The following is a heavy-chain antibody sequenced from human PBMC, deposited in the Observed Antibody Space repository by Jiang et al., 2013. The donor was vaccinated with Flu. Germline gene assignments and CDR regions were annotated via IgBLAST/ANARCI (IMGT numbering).Heavy chain of an antibody. Sequence: KPSETLSLTCTVSGGSISSYYWSWIRQPPGKGLEWIGYIYYSGSTYYNPSLKSRVTISVDTSKNQFSLKLSSVTAADTAVYYCARGNSELVDTAMVYFDYWGQGTLVTVSS. V-gene: IGHV4-30-4*01. CDR3: ARGNSELVDTAMVYFDY. CDR1: GGSISSYY. J-gene: IGHJ4*02. D-gene: IGHD5-18*01. CDR2: IYYSGST.